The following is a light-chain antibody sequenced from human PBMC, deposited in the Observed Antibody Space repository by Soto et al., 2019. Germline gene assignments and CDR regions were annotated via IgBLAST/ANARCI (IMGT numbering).Light chain of an antibody. CDR1: QGISSY. CDR2: GAS. CDR3: QQLNTYPLT. Sequence: IQLTQSPSSLSASVGDRVTITCRASQGISSYLAWYEQKPWKAPKLLIYGASTLEGGVPFRFSGSGSWTAFTLTISSLQSEDFATYYCQQLNTYPLTFGQGTRLEIK. V-gene: IGKV1-9*01. J-gene: IGKJ5*01.